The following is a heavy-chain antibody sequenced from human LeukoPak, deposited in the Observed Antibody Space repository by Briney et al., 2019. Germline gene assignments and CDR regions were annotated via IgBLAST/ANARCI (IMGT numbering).Heavy chain of an antibody. CDR1: GFTFTSYG. V-gene: IGHV1-18*04. CDR2: ISANNGDT. D-gene: IGHD3-10*01. CDR3: ARKGMGSPLDF. Sequence: ASVKVSCKTSGFTFTSYGISWMRQAPGQGLEWMAWISANNGDTHYAQRLQGRVTLTTDTSTGTAYMEVRSLRSDGTAVYYCARKGMGSPLDFWGQGTLVTVSS. J-gene: IGHJ4*02.